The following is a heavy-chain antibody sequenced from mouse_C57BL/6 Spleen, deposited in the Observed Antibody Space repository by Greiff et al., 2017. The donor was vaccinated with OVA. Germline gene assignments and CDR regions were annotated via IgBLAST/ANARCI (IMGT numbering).Heavy chain of an antibody. Sequence: EVQLQQSVAELVRPGASVKLSCTASGFNIKNTYMHWVKQRPEQGLEWIGRIDPANGNTKYAPKFPGKATITADTSYNTAYLQLSSLTSEDTAIYYCARSSLYYDYDDYAMDYWGQGTSVTVSS. V-gene: IGHV14-3*01. J-gene: IGHJ4*01. CDR2: IDPANGNT. CDR3: ARSSLYYDYDDYAMDY. CDR1: GFNIKNTY. D-gene: IGHD2-4*01.